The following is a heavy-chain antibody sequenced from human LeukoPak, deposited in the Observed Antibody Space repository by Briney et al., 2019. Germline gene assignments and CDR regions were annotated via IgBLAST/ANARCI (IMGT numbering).Heavy chain of an antibody. CDR3: AGRRYSSSPGY. D-gene: IGHD6-6*01. CDR2: INHSGNT. J-gene: IGHJ4*02. Sequence: SETLSLTCAVYGGSFSGYYWSWIRQPPGKGLEWIGEINHSGNTNYNPSPKSRVTMSVDTSKNQFSLKLSSVTAADTAVYYCAGRRYSSSPGYWGQGTLVTVSS. CDR1: GGSFSGYY. V-gene: IGHV4-34*01.